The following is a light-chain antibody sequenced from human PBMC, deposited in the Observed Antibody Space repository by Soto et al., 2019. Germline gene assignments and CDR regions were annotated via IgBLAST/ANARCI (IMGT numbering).Light chain of an antibody. V-gene: IGLV2-14*01. J-gene: IGLJ3*02. CDR2: GVS. CDR3: SSYTTSSTLLV. Sequence: QSALTQPASVPGSPGQPITISSTGTSSDVGSYNFVSWYQHHPGKAPILMISGVSHRPSGVSNRFSRRKSGNTASLTISGLLAEDEADYYCSSYTTSSTLLVFGGGTKLTVL. CDR1: SSDVGSYNF.